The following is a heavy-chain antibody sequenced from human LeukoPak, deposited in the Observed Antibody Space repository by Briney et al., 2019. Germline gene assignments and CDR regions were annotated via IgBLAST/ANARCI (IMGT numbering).Heavy chain of an antibody. CDR2: IRYDGSNK. CDR1: GFTFSNYA. CDR3: AKAIHSSSSGVVDY. Sequence: AGGSLRLSGAASGFTFSNYAMHWVRQAPGKGLEWVTFIRYDGSNKYYAESVKGRFTISRDNSKNTLYLQMSSLRAEDTAVYYCAKAIHSSSSGVVDYWGQGTLVTVSS. D-gene: IGHD6-6*01. J-gene: IGHJ4*02. V-gene: IGHV3-30*02.